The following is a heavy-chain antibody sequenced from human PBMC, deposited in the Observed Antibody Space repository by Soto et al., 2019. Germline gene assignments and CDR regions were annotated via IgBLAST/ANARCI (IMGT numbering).Heavy chain of an antibody. CDR2: ISASGGST. D-gene: IGHD2-15*01. J-gene: IGHJ4*02. CDR3: AKALVVVAPASKFDD. Sequence: EVQLLESGGHLVQPGGSLRLSCADSGFTFSNFAMSWVRQAPGKGLEWVSGISASGGSTNYADSVRGRFTISRDNSENTLFLEMNSLRGEDTAVYYCAKALVVVAPASKFDDCSQGTLVTVSS. CDR1: GFTFSNFA. V-gene: IGHV3-23*01.